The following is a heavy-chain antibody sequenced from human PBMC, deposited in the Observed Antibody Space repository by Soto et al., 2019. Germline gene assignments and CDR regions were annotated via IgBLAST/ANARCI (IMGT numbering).Heavy chain of an antibody. J-gene: IGHJ5*02. V-gene: IGHV4-59*08. Sequence: TSETLSLTCTVSGGSITNYYWSWIRQPPGKGLEWIAYIYDSGSTNYNPSLKSRVTISVDTSKNQFSLKVSSVTAADTAIYYCARHRAAAGWFDPWGQGTLVTVSS. D-gene: IGHD6-13*01. CDR2: IYDSGST. CDR3: ARHRAAAGWFDP. CDR1: GGSITNYY.